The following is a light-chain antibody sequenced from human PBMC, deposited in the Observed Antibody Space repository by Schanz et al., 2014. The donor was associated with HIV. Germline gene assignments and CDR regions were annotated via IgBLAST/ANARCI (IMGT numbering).Light chain of an antibody. CDR3: QQRSNWPRYT. J-gene: IGKJ2*01. Sequence: EVVLTQSPATLSVSPGETATLSCRASQSVGINLAWYQQKPGQPPRLLIYGASTRATGIPARFSGSGSGTEFTLTVSSLQSEDFAVYYCQQRSNWPRYTFGQGTRLEIK. CDR2: GAS. V-gene: IGKV3-15*01. CDR1: QSVGIN.